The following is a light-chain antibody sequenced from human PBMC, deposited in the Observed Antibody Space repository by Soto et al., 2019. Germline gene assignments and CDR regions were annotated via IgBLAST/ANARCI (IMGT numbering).Light chain of an antibody. CDR2: DTT. CDR1: TGAVTSGHY. Sequence: QAVVTQEPSLTVSPGGTVTLTCGSSTGAVTSGHYPYWFQQKPGQAPRTLIYDTTKKHSWTPARFSGSLLGGKAALTLTGEQPEDEAEYYCLLSYTRARHVVFGGGTKVTVL. CDR3: LLSYTRARHVV. J-gene: IGLJ2*01. V-gene: IGLV7-46*01.